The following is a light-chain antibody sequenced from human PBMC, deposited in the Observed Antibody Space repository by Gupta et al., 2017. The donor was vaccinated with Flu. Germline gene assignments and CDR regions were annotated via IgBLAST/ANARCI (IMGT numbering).Light chain of an antibody. CDR3: RQALQTPWT. Sequence: DIVMTQSPLSLPVTPGEPASISCRSSQSLLHSNGYNYFDWYLQKPGQSPQLLIYLGSNRASGVPDRFRGSGSGTDFTLKISRVEADDVGVYYCRQALQTPWTFGQGTRVEIK. CDR2: LGS. V-gene: IGKV2-28*01. J-gene: IGKJ1*01. CDR1: QSLLHSNGYNY.